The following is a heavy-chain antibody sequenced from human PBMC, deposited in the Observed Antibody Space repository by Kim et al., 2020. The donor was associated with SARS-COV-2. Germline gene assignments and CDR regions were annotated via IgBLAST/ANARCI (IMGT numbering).Heavy chain of an antibody. J-gene: IGHJ5*01. Sequence: GGSLRLSCAASGFTFSSYAMHWVHQAPGKGLEWVAVISNDESNKHHADSVKGRFTISRDNSYDTLYLQMNSLRAEDTAVYYCASGVATATPIYYDSWGQGTLVTVSS. D-gene: IGHD5-12*01. V-gene: IGHV3-30*04. CDR1: GFTFSSYA. CDR3: ASGVATATPIYYDS. CDR2: ISNDESNK.